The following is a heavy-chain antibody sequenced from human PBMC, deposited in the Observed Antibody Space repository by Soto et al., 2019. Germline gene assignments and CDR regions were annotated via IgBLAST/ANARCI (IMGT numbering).Heavy chain of an antibody. CDR1: GFTFTNYA. V-gene: IGHV3-23*01. CDR3: AKHRGYSGYGYFDY. J-gene: IGHJ4*02. Sequence: GSLRLSCAASGFTFTNYAMSWVRQAPGKGLEWVSVISGSGDSTYYADSVKCRFTISRDNSKNTLFLQMNRLRAEDTAVYYCAKHRGYSGYGYFDYWGQGTQVTVSS. CDR2: ISGSGDST. D-gene: IGHD5-12*01.